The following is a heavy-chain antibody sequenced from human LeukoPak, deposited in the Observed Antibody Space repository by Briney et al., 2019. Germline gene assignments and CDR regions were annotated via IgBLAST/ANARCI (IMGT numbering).Heavy chain of an antibody. J-gene: IGHJ3*02. Sequence: GGSLRLSCAASGFTFSSYAMTWVSQAPGKGLEWVSSISGSGGSTYYADSVRGRFTLSRDNSKNMLYLQMNSLRAEDTAVYYCAKDIVVVPAAGNAFDIWGQGTMVTVSS. D-gene: IGHD2-2*01. V-gene: IGHV3-23*01. CDR1: GFTFSSYA. CDR3: AKDIVVVPAAGNAFDI. CDR2: ISGSGGST.